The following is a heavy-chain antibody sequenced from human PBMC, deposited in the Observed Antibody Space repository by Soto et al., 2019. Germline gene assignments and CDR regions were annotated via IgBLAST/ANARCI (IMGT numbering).Heavy chain of an antibody. Sequence: VGSLRLSCAASGFTFSSYAMHWVRQAPGKGLEWVAVISYDGSNKNYADSVKGRFTISRDNSKNTLYLQMNSLRAEDTAVYYCARGYDFWSGYYYPYGMDVWGQGTTVTVSS. CDR3: ARGYDFWSGYYYPYGMDV. CDR1: GFTFSSYA. D-gene: IGHD3-3*01. V-gene: IGHV3-30-3*01. J-gene: IGHJ6*02. CDR2: ISYDGSNK.